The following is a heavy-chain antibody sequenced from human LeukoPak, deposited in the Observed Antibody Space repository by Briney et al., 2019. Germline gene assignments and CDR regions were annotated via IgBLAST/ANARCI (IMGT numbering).Heavy chain of an antibody. Sequence: SETLSLTCTVSGGSISSYYWSWIRQPPGKGLEWIGYIYYSGSFNYNPSLKSRVTISVYTSKNQFSLKLNSVTAADTAVYYCAREGLLCGGDCYRDAFDIWGQGTMVTVSS. D-gene: IGHD2-21*02. V-gene: IGHV4-59*01. CDR1: GGSISSYY. J-gene: IGHJ3*02. CDR3: AREGLLCGGDCYRDAFDI. CDR2: IYYSGSF.